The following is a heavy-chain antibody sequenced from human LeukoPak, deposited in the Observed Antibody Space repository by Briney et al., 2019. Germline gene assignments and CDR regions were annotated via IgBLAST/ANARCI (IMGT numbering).Heavy chain of an antibody. CDR2: INPNSGDT. CDR1: GYTFTDYH. CDR3: ARGYDYGDYRWFDP. V-gene: IGHV1-2*02. Sequence: ASVKVSCKASGYTFTDYHMHWMRQAPGQGLEWMGWINPNSGDTNYAQKFQGRVTMTRDTSISTAYMELSSLRSDDTALYYCARGYDYGDYRWFDPWGQGTLVTVSS. D-gene: IGHD4-17*01. J-gene: IGHJ5*02.